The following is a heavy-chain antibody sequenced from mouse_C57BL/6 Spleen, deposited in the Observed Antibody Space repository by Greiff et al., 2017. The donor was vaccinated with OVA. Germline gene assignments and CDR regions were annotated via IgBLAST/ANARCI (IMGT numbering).Heavy chain of an antibody. CDR1: GFTFSSYA. D-gene: IGHD1-1*01. V-gene: IGHV5-4*01. CDR3: ARDYGSIFAY. Sequence: EVQGVESGGGLVKPGGSLKLSCAASGFTFSSYAMSWVRQTPEKRLEWVATISDGGSYTYYPDNVKGRFTISRDNAKNNLYLQMSHLKSEDTAMYYCARDYGSIFAYWGQGTLVTVSA. J-gene: IGHJ3*01. CDR2: ISDGGSYT.